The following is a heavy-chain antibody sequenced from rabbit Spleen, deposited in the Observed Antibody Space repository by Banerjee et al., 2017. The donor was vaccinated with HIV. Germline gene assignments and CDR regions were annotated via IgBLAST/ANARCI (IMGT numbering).Heavy chain of an antibody. Sequence: QSLEESGGDLVQPEGSLTLTCTASGFDFSSNAMYWVRQAPGKGLEWIAAIGAGSSGSTWYASWAKGRFTISKTSSTTVTLQMTSLTAADTATYFCARDLRYAGVGGYGYDLWGPGTLVTVS. J-gene: IGHJ4*01. CDR2: IGAGSSGST. CDR3: ARDLRYAGVGGYGYDL. CDR1: GFDFSSNA. V-gene: IGHV1S40*01. D-gene: IGHD6-1*01.